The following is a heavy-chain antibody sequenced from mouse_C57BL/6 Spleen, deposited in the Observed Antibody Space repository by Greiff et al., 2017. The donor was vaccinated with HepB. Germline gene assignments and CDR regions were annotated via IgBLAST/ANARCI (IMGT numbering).Heavy chain of an antibody. CDR2: INPYNGGT. J-gene: IGHJ1*03. Sequence: VQLQQSGPVLVKPGASVKMSCKASGYTFTDYYMNWVKQSHGKSLEWIGVINPYNGGTSYNQKFKGKATLTVDKSSSTAYMELNSLTSEDSAVYYCARDGNLYWYFDVGGTGTTVTVSS. V-gene: IGHV1-19*01. D-gene: IGHD2-1*01. CDR3: ARDGNLYWYFDV. CDR1: GYTFTDYY.